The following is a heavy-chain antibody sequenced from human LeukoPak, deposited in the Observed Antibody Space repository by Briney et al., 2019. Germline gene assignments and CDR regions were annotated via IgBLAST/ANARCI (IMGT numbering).Heavy chain of an antibody. Sequence: SETLSLTCAVYGGSFSGYYWSWIRQPPGKGLEWIGEINHSGSTNYNPSLKSRVTISVDRSKNQFSLKLSSVTAADTAVYYCARDKSHCSGGSCYYYGMDVWGQGTTVTVSS. CDR2: INHSGST. CDR1: GGSFSGYY. D-gene: IGHD2-15*01. CDR3: ARDKSHCSGGSCYYYGMDV. V-gene: IGHV4-34*01. J-gene: IGHJ6*02.